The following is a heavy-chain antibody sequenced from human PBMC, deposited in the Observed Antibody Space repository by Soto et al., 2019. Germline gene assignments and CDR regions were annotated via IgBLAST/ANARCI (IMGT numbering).Heavy chain of an antibody. Sequence: EVQLLESGGELVQPGGSLTLSCAASGFTFSTYAMAWVRQAPGKGLEWVSGVSASGLNPDYADPVKSRFYISRDNSKNTVSLHTNSLRGEDTALYHFAKAPPRRTYGYFFDYWSQRTPVTVSS. CDR1: GFTFSTYA. CDR2: VSASGLNP. V-gene: IGHV3-23*01. J-gene: IGHJ4*02. CDR3: AKAPPRRTYGYFFDY. D-gene: IGHD3-10*01.